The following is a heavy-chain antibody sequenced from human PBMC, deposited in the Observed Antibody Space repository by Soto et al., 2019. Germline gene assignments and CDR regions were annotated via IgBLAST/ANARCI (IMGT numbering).Heavy chain of an antibody. CDR3: ARGYSSGWSHY. CDR1: GGSISSYY. J-gene: IGHJ4*02. CDR2: IYYSGST. D-gene: IGHD6-19*01. Sequence: PSETLSLTCTVSGGSISSYYWSWIRQPPGKGLEWIGYIYYSGSTNYNPSLKSRVTISVDTSKNQFSLKLSSVTAADTAVYYCARGYSSGWSHYWGQGTLVTVSS. V-gene: IGHV4-59*01.